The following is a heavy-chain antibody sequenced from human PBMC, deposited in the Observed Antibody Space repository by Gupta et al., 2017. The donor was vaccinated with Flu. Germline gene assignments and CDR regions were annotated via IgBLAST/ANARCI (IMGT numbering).Heavy chain of an antibody. D-gene: IGHD3-3*01. CDR2: SSSSSSYI. Sequence: EVQLVESGGGLVKPGGSLRLSCAASGFTFSSYSMNWVRQAPGKGLEWVSSSSSSSSYIYYADSVKGRFTISRDNAKNSLYLQMNSLRAEDTAVYYCARGHKRSITIFGVDSDYWGQGTLVTVSS. CDR3: ARGHKRSITIFGVDSDY. J-gene: IGHJ4*02. V-gene: IGHV3-21*01. CDR1: GFTFSSYS.